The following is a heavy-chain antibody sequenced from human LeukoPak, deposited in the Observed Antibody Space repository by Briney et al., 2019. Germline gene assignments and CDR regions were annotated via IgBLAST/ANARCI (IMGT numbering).Heavy chain of an antibody. CDR3: ARLPNSGADLTWFDP. J-gene: IGHJ5*02. D-gene: IGHD3-10*01. V-gene: IGHV5-51*01. Sequence: GESLKISWKASGYRFTYYWIAWVRQMPGKGLEWMGIIYPYDSHTRYSPSFQGQVTISADKSISTAYLQWSSLKASDTAMYYCARLPNSGADLTWFDPWGQGTLVTVSS. CDR2: IYPYDSHT. CDR1: GYRFTYYW.